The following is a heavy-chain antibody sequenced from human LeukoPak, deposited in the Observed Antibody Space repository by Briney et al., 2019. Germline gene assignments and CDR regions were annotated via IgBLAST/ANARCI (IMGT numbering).Heavy chain of an antibody. D-gene: IGHD3-10*01. CDR3: ARSPLWFGELLSTDY. J-gene: IGHJ4*02. CDR2: IWYDGSNK. Sequence: PGGSLSLSCAASGFTFSSYGMNWVRQAPGKGLEWVAVIWYDGSNKYYADSVKGRFTISRDNSKNTLYLQMNSLRAEDTAVYYCARSPLWFGELLSTDYWGQGTLVTVSS. V-gene: IGHV3-33*01. CDR1: GFTFSSYG.